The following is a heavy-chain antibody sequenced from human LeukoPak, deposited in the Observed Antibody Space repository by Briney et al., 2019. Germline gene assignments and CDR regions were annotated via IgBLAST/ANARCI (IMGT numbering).Heavy chain of an antibody. D-gene: IGHD1-7*01. Sequence: ASVKVSCKASGYTFIDYFLHWVRQAPGQRLEWMGWINHRSGGTRYAEKMQGRVTMTRDTAISTAYMDLSRMGSDDTAIYYCARAIGGTLVGAFDLWGHGTMVIVSS. J-gene: IGHJ3*01. CDR2: INHRSGGT. CDR1: GYTFIDYF. CDR3: ARAIGGTLVGAFDL. V-gene: IGHV1-2*02.